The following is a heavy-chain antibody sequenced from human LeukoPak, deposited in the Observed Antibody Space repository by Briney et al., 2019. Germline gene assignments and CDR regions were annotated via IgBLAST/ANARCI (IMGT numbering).Heavy chain of an antibody. CDR3: ARNWNILGGTNWFDP. CDR2: VYYGGST. J-gene: IGHJ5*02. Sequence: SETLSLTCTVSGGSMRTYNYNWIRQSPGKGLEWIGNVYYGGSTKYNPSLKGRATISIDTSKSQFSLKLSSVTAADTAMYYCARNWNILGGTNWFDPWGQGTLVTVSS. V-gene: IGHV4-59*01. D-gene: IGHD1-1*01. CDR1: GGSMRTYN.